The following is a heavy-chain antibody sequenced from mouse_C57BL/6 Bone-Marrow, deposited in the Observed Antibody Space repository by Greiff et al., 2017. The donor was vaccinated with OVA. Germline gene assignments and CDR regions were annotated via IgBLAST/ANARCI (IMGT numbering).Heavy chain of an antibody. J-gene: IGHJ1*03. Sequence: QVQLKQSGAELARPGASVKLSCKASGYTFTSYGISWVKQRTGQGLEWIGEIYPRSGNTYYNEKFKGKATLTADKSSSTAYMELRSLTSEDSAVYFCARPLITTVVAKRYFDVWGTGTTVTVSS. V-gene: IGHV1-81*01. CDR2: IYPRSGNT. CDR3: ARPLITTVVAKRYFDV. D-gene: IGHD1-1*01. CDR1: GYTFTSYG.